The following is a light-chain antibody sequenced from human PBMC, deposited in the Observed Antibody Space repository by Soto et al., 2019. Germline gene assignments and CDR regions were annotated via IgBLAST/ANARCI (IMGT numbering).Light chain of an antibody. CDR3: SAWDDSLSAYV. V-gene: IGLV1-47*01. CDR1: SSNIGSDF. J-gene: IGLJ1*01. CDR2: HNY. Sequence: QSALTQPPSASGTPGQRVTISCSGSSSNIGSDFVYWYQQLPGTAPKLLIYHNYQRPSGVPDRFSGSKSGTSGSLAISDLRSEDEADYYSSAWDDSLSAYVFGAVTKLTVL.